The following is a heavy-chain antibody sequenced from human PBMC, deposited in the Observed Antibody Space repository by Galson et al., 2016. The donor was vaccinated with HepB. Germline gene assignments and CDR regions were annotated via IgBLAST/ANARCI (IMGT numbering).Heavy chain of an antibody. J-gene: IGHJ6*02. CDR1: GGSITRTTFS. D-gene: IGHD3-3*01. Sequence: SETLSLTCTVSGGSITRTTFSWGWIRQPPGKGLEWIGNIYYSGTTSYNPSLQSRVTISVDTSNNQFSLRLNSVTAADTAVYYCAHDRGVLRFLEWASSGLDVWGHGTTVTVSS. V-gene: IGHV4-39*07. CDR3: AHDRGVLRFLEWASSGLDV. CDR2: IYYSGTT.